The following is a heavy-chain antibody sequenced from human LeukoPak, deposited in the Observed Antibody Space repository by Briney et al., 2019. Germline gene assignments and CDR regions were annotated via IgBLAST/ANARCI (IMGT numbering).Heavy chain of an antibody. V-gene: IGHV1-2*02. CDR2: INPNSGGT. D-gene: IGHD2-21*02. Sequence: ASVKVSCKASGYTFTGYYMHWVRQAPGQGLEWMGWINPNSGGTNYAQKFQGRVTMTRDTSISTAYMELSRLRPDDTAVYYCASRAYCGGDCPRAYYYYGMDVWGQGTTVTVSS. J-gene: IGHJ6*02. CDR1: GYTFTGYY. CDR3: ASRAYCGGDCPRAYYYYGMDV.